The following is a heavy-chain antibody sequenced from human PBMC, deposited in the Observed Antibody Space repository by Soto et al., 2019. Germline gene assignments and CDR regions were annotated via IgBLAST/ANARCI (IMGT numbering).Heavy chain of an antibody. D-gene: IGHD5-12*01. CDR1: GFTFSNYY. CDR3: ARDREYSPYGLDV. V-gene: IGHV3-11*01. CDR2: ISSIGTNR. Sequence: GGSLRLSCAASGFTFSNYYMSWVRQAPGKGLEWVSYISSIGTNRYYAESVEGRFTISRDNAKKSLYLQMNSLRAEDTAVYYCARDREYSPYGLDVWGQGTTVTVSS. J-gene: IGHJ6*02.